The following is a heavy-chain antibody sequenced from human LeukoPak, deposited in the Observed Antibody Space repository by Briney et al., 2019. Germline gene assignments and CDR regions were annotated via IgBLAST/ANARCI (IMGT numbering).Heavy chain of an antibody. CDR1: GFTFSSYS. CDR3: ARGGSSGRSACHY. V-gene: IGHV3-48*02. J-gene: IGHJ4*02. D-gene: IGHD6-19*01. Sequence: GGSLRLSCATSGFTFSSYSMNWVRQAPGKGLEWVSYISSGSSFIFYADSVKGRFTISRDKAKNSLYLQMNSLRDEDTAVYYCARGGSSGRSACHYWGQGTLVTVSS. CDR2: ISSGSSFI.